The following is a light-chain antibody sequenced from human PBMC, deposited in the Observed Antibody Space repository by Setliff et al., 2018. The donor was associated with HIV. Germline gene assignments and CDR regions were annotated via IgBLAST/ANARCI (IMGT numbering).Light chain of an antibody. CDR3: SSYTSSSTPYV. J-gene: IGLJ1*01. Sequence: QSVLTQSASVSGSPGQSITISCTGTSSDVNGYNYVSWYQQHPGKAPKLMIYEVSSRPSGVSNRFSGSKSGNTASLTISGLQAEDEADYYCSSYTSSSTPYVFGTGTKVTVL. CDR2: EVS. CDR1: SSDVNGYNY. V-gene: IGLV2-14*01.